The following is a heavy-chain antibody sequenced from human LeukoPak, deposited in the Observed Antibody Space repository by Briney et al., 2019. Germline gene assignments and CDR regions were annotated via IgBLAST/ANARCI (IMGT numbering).Heavy chain of an antibody. J-gene: IGHJ4*02. V-gene: IGHV4-31*03. Sequence: SETLSLTCTVSGGSLSSGGYYWSWLRQHPGSGLEWGGYIYYSGSTYYNPSLKSRVTISVDTSKNQFSLKLSSVTAADTAVYYCARGGVLTGYLYWGQGTLVTVSS. CDR1: GGSLSSGGYY. CDR3: ARGGVLTGYLY. D-gene: IGHD3-9*01. CDR2: IYYSGST.